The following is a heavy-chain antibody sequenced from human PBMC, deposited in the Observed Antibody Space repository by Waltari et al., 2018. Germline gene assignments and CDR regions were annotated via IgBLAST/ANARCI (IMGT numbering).Heavy chain of an antibody. Sequence: EVQLLESGGGLVQPGGSLRLSCAASGFTFGPYAMSWVRQGPGKGLEWVSAISDNSRSTYYADSVKGRFTISRDNSKNALYLQMNSLRAEDTAIYYCAKRAYSSSWFWFDPWGQGTLVTVSS. J-gene: IGHJ5*02. CDR1: GFTFGPYA. CDR3: AKRAYSSSWFWFDP. D-gene: IGHD6-13*01. CDR2: ISDNSRST. V-gene: IGHV3-23*01.